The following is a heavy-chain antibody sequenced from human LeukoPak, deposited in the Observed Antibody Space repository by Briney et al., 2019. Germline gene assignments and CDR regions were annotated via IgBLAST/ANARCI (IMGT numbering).Heavy chain of an antibody. CDR2: IYPGDSDT. J-gene: IGHJ5*02. D-gene: IGHD2-2*02. CDR1: GYSFTSYW. CDR3: ARRGACSSTSCYTFNWFDP. Sequence: KPGESLKISCKGSGYSFTSYWIGWVRQMPGKGLEWMGIIYPGDSDTRYSPSFQGQVTISADKSISTAYLQWSSLKASDTAMYYCARRGACSSTSCYTFNWFDPWGQGTLVIVSS. V-gene: IGHV5-51*01.